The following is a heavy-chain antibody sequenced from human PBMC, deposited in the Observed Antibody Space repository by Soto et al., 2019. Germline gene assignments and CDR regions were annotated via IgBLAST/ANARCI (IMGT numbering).Heavy chain of an antibody. D-gene: IGHD3-22*01. V-gene: IGHV4-59*01. Sequence: SETLSLTCTVAGGSISGYFWTWIRQPPGKALKCIGYIYYSGTTYYNPSLKSRVTMSIDTSKNQFSLKLSSVTAADTAVYFCARVRDNGGYSGKGAIDIWGQGTMVTVSS. CDR2: IYYSGTT. CDR1: GGSISGYF. J-gene: IGHJ3*02. CDR3: ARVRDNGGYSGKGAIDI.